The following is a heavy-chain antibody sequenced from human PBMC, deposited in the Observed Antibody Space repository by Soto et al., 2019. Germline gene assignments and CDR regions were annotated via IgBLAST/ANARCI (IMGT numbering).Heavy chain of an antibody. CDR3: ARVPPSGSYYVGAFDI. CDR2: INAGNGNT. Sequence: GASVNVSCKASGYTFTSYAMHWVRQAPGQRLEWMGWINAGNGNTKYSQKFQGRVTITRDTSASTAYMELSSLRSEDTAVYYCARVPPSGSYYVGAFDIWGQGTMVTVSS. J-gene: IGHJ3*02. CDR1: GYTFTSYA. V-gene: IGHV1-3*01. D-gene: IGHD1-26*01.